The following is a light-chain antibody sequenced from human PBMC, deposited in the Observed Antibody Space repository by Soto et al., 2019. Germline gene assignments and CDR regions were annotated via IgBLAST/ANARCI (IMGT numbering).Light chain of an antibody. CDR2: GAS. J-gene: IGKJ1*01. Sequence: EIVLTQSPGTLSLSPGERATLSCRASQSVSSSYLAWYQQKPGQAPRLLIYGASSRATGIPDRFSGSGSGTEFTLTISSLQSEDFATYYCQQYNSWPRTFGQGTKVDIK. CDR3: QQYNSWPRT. CDR1: QSVSSSY. V-gene: IGKV3-20*01.